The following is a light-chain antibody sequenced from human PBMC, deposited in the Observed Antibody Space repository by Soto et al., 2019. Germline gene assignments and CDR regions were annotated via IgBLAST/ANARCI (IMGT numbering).Light chain of an antibody. V-gene: IGKV1-39*01. CDR2: AAS. CDR1: ESISRH. Sequence: DIQMSQSPSSLSASVGDRVTITCRAAESISRHLNWYQQKPGRAPDLLIYAASTLQNGVPSRFTCRGSGNKITLPITGLQLEDFATYYCQQDYSTLATFGPGTRLEIK. J-gene: IGKJ5*01. CDR3: QQDYSTLAT.